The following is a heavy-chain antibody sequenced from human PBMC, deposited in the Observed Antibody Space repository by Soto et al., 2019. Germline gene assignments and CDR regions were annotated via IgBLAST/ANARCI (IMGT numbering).Heavy chain of an antibody. V-gene: IGHV3-33*01. J-gene: IGHJ4*02. CDR3: ARAVGPFDY. CDR1: GFDFSTYG. CDR2: IWYDGSNK. Sequence: QVQLVESGGGVVQPGRSLRLSCAASGFDFSTYGMHWVRQAPGKGPEWVAVIWYDGSNKYYADSVRGRFIISRDNSKRTLCLQLNSLRAEDTAVYYWARAVGPFDYWGQGTLVTVSS. D-gene: IGHD1-26*01.